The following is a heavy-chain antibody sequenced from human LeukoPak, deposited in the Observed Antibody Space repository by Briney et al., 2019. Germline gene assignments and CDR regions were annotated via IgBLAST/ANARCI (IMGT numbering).Heavy chain of an antibody. J-gene: IGHJ4*02. Sequence: PGGSLRLSCAASGFTSSTYAMCWGRQAPGKGLEWVSGISGSSASTCYADSVKGRFTISRDNSKNTLYVQMNSLRAEDTAVYYCAVGSYYFDYWGQGTLVTVSS. CDR1: GFTSSTYA. CDR3: AVGSYYFDY. V-gene: IGHV3-23*01. CDR2: ISGSSAST. D-gene: IGHD3-10*01.